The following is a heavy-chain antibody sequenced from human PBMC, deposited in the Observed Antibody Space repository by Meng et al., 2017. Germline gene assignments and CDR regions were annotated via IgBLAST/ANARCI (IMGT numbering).Heavy chain of an antibody. Sequence: GESLKISCAASGFTFSSYAMHWVRQAPGKGLEWVAVISYDGSNKYYADSVKGRFTISRDNSKNTLYLQMNSLRAEDTAVYYCAREHIVVVTARSRNYFDCWGQGTLVTVSS. CDR3: AREHIVVVTARSRNYFDC. D-gene: IGHD2-21*02. CDR2: ISYDGSNK. V-gene: IGHV3-30*01. J-gene: IGHJ4*02. CDR1: GFTFSSYA.